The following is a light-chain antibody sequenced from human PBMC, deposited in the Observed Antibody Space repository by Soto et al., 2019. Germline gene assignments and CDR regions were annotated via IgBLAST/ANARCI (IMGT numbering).Light chain of an antibody. V-gene: IGKV3-15*01. CDR2: GAS. CDR3: QNYNNWPFT. J-gene: IGKJ4*01. CDR1: QSVSSN. Sequence: EIVMTQSPATLSVSPGKRAALSCRASQSVSSNLAWYQQKPGQAPRLLIVGASTRATGIPARFSGSGAGTEFTLTLRSLQPAHFAVYYCQNYNNWPFTFGGGTKVDIK.